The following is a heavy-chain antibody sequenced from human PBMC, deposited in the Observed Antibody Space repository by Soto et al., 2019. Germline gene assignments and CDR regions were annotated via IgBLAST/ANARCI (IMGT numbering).Heavy chain of an antibody. V-gene: IGHV4-31*03. Sequence: QVQLQESGPGLVKPSQTLSLTCTVSGGSISSGGYYWSWIRQHPGKGLEWIGYIYYSGSTYYNPSLQSRVTISVDTSKNQFSLKLSSVTAADTAVYYCARDRPMVRGVKPTHYYGMDVWGQGTTVTVSS. D-gene: IGHD3-10*01. J-gene: IGHJ6*02. CDR2: IYYSGST. CDR3: ARDRPMVRGVKPTHYYGMDV. CDR1: GGSISSGGYY.